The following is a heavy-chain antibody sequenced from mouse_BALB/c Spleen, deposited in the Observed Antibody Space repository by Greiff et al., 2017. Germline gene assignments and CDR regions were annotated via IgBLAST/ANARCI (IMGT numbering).Heavy chain of an antibody. V-gene: IGHV1S81*02. CDR3: TRYYYGRAMDY. J-gene: IGHJ4*01. D-gene: IGHD1-1*01. CDR1: GYTFTSYY. CDR2: INPSNGGT. Sequence: VQLQQPGAELVKPGASVKLSCKASGYTFTSYYMYWVKQRPGQGLEWIGGINPSNGGTNFNEKFKSKATLTVDKSSSTAYMQLSSLTSEDSAVYYCTRYYYGRAMDYWGQGTSVTVSS.